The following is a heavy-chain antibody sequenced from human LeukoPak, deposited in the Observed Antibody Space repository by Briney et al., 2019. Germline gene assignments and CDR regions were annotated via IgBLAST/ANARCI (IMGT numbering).Heavy chain of an antibody. D-gene: IGHD3-22*01. CDR2: IYYSGST. CDR3: AREGYYDSSGYSNWFDP. V-gene: IGHV4-59*01. CDR1: GGSISSYY. Sequence: PSETLSLTCTVSGGSISSYYWSWIRQPPGKGLEWIGYIYYSGSTNYNPSLKSRVTISVDTSKNQFSLKLSSVTAADTAVYYCAREGYYDSSGYSNWFDPWGQGTLVTVSS. J-gene: IGHJ5*02.